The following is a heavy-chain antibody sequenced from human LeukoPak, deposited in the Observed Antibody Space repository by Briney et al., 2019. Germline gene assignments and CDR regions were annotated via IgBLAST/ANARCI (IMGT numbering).Heavy chain of an antibody. CDR2: IYYSGST. J-gene: IGHJ4*02. Sequence: SETLSLTCTVSGGSISSYYWGWIRQPPGKGLEWIGSIYYSGSTYYNPSLKSRVTISVDTSKNQFSLKLSSVTAADTAVYYCARADGYDPVDYWGQGTLVTVSS. CDR3: ARADGYDPVDY. V-gene: IGHV4-39*07. D-gene: IGHD5-12*01. CDR1: GGSISSYY.